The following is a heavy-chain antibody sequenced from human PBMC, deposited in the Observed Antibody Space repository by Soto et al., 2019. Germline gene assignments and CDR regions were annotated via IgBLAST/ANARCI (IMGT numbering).Heavy chain of an antibody. Sequence: ASVKVSCKASGYTFRRYAFCWERQAPGQGLEWMGGISPTYGTANFTQKLQGRVTMTTDSSTSTAYMELSSLRSQDTARVHSGLVEIDYWGQGTLVPVSS. D-gene: IGHD2-2*01. J-gene: IGHJ4*02. CDR3: GLVEIDY. V-gene: IGHV1-18*01. CDR2: ISPTYGTA. CDR1: GYTFRRYA.